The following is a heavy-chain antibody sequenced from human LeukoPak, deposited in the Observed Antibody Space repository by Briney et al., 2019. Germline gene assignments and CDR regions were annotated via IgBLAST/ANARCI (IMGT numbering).Heavy chain of an antibody. CDR2: MNPNSGNT. Sequence: GASVKVSCKASGYTFTGYYMHWVRQAPGQGLEWMGWMNPNSGNTGYAQKFQGRVTMTRNTSISTAYMELSSLRSEDTAVYYCHISPFDPWGQGTLVTVSS. D-gene: IGHD2-21*01. CDR1: GYTFTGYY. CDR3: HISPFDP. V-gene: IGHV1-8*02. J-gene: IGHJ5*02.